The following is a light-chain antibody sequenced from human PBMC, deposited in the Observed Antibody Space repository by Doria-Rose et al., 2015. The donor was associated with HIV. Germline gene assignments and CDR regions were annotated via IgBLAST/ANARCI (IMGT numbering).Light chain of an antibody. V-gene: IGKV3-20*01. CDR1: QSFSSTY. Sequence: TQSPGTLSLSPGERATLSCRASQSFSSTYLAWYQRKPGQAPSLLIYDGFTRATGIPDRFSASGSGTDFTLTINRLEPEDFALYYCHQYGTSWTFGQGTKVEI. CDR3: HQYGTSWT. J-gene: IGKJ1*01. CDR2: DGF.